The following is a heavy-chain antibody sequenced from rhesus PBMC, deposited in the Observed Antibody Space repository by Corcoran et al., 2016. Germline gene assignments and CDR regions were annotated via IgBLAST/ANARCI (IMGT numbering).Heavy chain of an antibody. J-gene: IGHJ4*01. V-gene: IGHV4-65*01. CDR1: GGSVSSGHW. CDR3: ARGSTVDY. Sequence: QVPLQESGPGLVKPSETLSLTCAVSGGSVSSGHWWNWIRQSPGKGLEWIWYISRSSAATYYNPSLKSRVTCSRYTAKNHFSLRLNSVTAADTAVYDCARGSTVDYWGPGVLVTLSS. CDR2: ISRSSAAT.